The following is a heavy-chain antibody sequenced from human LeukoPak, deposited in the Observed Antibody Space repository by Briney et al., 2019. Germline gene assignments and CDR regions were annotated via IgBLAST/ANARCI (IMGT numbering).Heavy chain of an antibody. CDR2: IHYSGST. V-gene: IGHV4-39*07. D-gene: IGHD3-10*01. CDR1: GDSISSNNYF. CDR3: ARDLLSGSVCD. Sequence: SETLSLTCTVSGDSISSNNYFWGWIRQPPGKGLEWVGNIHYSGSTSYNPSLKSRVTISVDTSKNQFSLKLSSVTAADTAVYYCARDLLSGSVCDWGQGTLVTVSS. J-gene: IGHJ4*02.